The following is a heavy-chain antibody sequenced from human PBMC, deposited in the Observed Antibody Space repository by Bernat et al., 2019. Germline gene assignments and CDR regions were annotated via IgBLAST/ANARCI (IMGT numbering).Heavy chain of an antibody. Sequence: QVQLVESGGGVVQPGRSLRLSCAASGFTFSSYAMHWVRQAPGKGLEWVAVISYDGSNKNYADSVKGRFTISRDNSKKTLYLQMNSLRAEDTAVYYCASNSGEEGGHWGQGTLVTVSS. V-gene: IGHV3-30*07. CDR3: ASNSGEEGGH. CDR1: GFTFSSYA. D-gene: IGHD1-26*01. CDR2: ISYDGSNK. J-gene: IGHJ4*02.